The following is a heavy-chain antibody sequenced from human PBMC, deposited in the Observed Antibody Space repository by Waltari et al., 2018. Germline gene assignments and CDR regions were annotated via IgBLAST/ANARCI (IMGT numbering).Heavy chain of an antibody. J-gene: IGHJ4*02. V-gene: IGHV3-7*01. D-gene: IGHD6-13*01. CDR3: TRGGDDSSWYWRN. Sequence: EVQLVESGGGLVQPGGSLRLSCAASGFTFSNNWMTRVRQAPGKGLEGVANINQDGSEKYSVESGKGRFTISRDNAKNSLYLQLNSLRADDTAVYYCTRGGDDSSWYWRNWGQGTLVTVSS. CDR2: INQDGSEK. CDR1: GFTFSNNW.